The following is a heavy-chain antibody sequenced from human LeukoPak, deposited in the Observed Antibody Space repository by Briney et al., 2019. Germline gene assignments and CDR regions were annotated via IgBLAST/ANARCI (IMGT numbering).Heavy chain of an antibody. Sequence: GGSLRLSCAASGFTFSSYWMHWVRQAPGKGLVWVSRINSDGSSTNYADSVKGRFTISRDNAKNTLYLQINSLRAEDTAVYYCARGGRYLDLNAFDIWGQGTMVTVSS. V-gene: IGHV3-74*01. CDR2: INSDGSST. J-gene: IGHJ3*02. D-gene: IGHD1-26*01. CDR1: GFTFSSYW. CDR3: ARGGRYLDLNAFDI.